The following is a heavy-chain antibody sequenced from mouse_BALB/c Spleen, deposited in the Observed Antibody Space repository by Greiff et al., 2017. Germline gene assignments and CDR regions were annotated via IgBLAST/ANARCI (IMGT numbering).Heavy chain of an antibody. CDR1: GYTFTSYW. V-gene: IGHV1-7*01. Sequence: VKLMESGAELAKPGASVKMSCKASGYTFTSYWMHWVKQRPGQGLEWIGYINPSTGYTEYNQKFKDKATLTADKSSSTAYMQLSSLTSEDSAVYYCARSWTRYFDVWGAGTTVTVSS. CDR2: INPSTGYT. J-gene: IGHJ1*01. CDR3: ARSWTRYFDV.